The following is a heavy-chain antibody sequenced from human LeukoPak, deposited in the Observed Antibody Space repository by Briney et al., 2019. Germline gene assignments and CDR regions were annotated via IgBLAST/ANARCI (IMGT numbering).Heavy chain of an antibody. Sequence: PSETLSLTCTVSGGSITSSRYYWGWIRQPPGKSLEWIATIYYNGDTYYNPSLKSRVTISVDTSKDQLSLKLTSVTAADTAQYYCASPREMATIYDAFDVWGQGTMVTVSS. CDR3: ASPREMATIYDAFDV. J-gene: IGHJ3*01. CDR2: IYYNGDT. CDR1: GGSITSSRYY. D-gene: IGHD5-24*01. V-gene: IGHV4-39*01.